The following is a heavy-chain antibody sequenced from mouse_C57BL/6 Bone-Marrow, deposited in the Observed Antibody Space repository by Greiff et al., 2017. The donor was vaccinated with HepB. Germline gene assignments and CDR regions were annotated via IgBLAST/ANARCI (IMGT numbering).Heavy chain of an antibody. V-gene: IGHV1-82*01. CDR1: GYAFSSSW. CDR2: IYPGDGDT. D-gene: IGHD6-1*01. J-gene: IGHJ2*01. Sequence: VQLQQSGPELVKPGDSVKISCKASGYAFSSSWMNWVKQRPGKGLEWSGRIYPGDGDTNYNGKFKGKATLTSDKYSITAYMQLSILTSEDSSVYFCALTVASDFYYWGQGTTLTVSS. CDR3: ALTVASDFYY.